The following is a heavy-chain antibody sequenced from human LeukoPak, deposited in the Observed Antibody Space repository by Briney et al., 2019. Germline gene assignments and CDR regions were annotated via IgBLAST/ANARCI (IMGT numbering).Heavy chain of an antibody. D-gene: IGHD3-10*01. CDR3: ARTAKITMPEGYYYMDV. CDR2: IIPIFGTA. Sequence: ASVKVSCKASGGTFSSYAISWVRQAPGQGLEWMGGIIPIFGTANYAQKFQGRVTITTDESTSTAYMELSSLRSEDTAVYYCARTAKITMPEGYYYMDVWGKGTTVTVSS. V-gene: IGHV1-69*05. J-gene: IGHJ6*03. CDR1: GGTFSSYA.